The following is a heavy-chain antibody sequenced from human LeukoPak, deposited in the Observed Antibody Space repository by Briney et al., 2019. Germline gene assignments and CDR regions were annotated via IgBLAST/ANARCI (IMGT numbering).Heavy chain of an antibody. D-gene: IGHD3-10*01. Sequence: GGSLKISCQGSGYSFTNYWIGWVRQMPGKGLEWMGIIYPGDSDTRYSPSFQGQVTILADKSISTAYLQWSSLKASDTAMYYCARLRTQWFGELLYPIYFDYWGQGTLVSVSS. CDR3: ARLRTQWFGELLYPIYFDY. V-gene: IGHV5-51*01. CDR1: GYSFTNYW. J-gene: IGHJ4*02. CDR2: IYPGDSDT.